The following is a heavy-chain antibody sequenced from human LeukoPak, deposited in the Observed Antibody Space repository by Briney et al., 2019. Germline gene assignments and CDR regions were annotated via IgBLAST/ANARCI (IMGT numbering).Heavy chain of an antibody. J-gene: IGHJ1*01. CDR2: IIPIFGTA. CDR1: GGTFSSYA. CDR3: ARGSIGQLWPAEYFQH. D-gene: IGHD5-18*01. Sequence: SVKVSCKASGGTFSSYAISWVRQAPGQGLEWMGRIIPIFGTANYAQKFQGRVTITTDEPTSTAYMELSSLRSEDTAVYYCARGSIGQLWPAEYFQHWGQGTLVTVSS. V-gene: IGHV1-69*05.